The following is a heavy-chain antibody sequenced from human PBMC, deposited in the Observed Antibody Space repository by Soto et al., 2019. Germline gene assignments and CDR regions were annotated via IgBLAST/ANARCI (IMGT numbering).Heavy chain of an antibody. V-gene: IGHV3-33*01. CDR2: IWYHGIDK. CDR1: GFTFSRQA. J-gene: IGHJ4*02. D-gene: IGHD3-22*01. Sequence: QPVGPLRLSCAASGFTFSRQAMHWVRQAPGRGLEWVAVIWYHGIDKYYADSVKGRFTISRDNSKNTVYLQMNSLRAEDTAVYYCARDPPLSMIVVVGVDDFWGQGTLVTVSS. CDR3: ARDPPLSMIVVVGVDDF.